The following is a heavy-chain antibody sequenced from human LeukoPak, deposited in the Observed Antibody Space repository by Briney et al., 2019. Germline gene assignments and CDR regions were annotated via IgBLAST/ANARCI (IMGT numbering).Heavy chain of an antibody. V-gene: IGHV4-59*12. D-gene: IGHD1-26*01. J-gene: IGHJ4*02. CDR1: GGSLSDSY. CDR2: IYYRGTA. CDR3: ARGSGSRPFDY. Sequence: PSETLSLTCAVSGGSLSDSYWTWIRQTPGKGLEWIGCIYYRGTAYYNPSLRSRVSISVDTSKNQFSLKMTSVTAADTAVFYCARGSGSRPFDYWGQGILVTVSS.